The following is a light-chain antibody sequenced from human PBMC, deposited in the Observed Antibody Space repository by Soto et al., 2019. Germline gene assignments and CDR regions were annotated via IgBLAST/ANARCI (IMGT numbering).Light chain of an antibody. V-gene: IGKV3-15*01. CDR1: QSVSSN. J-gene: IGKJ2*01. CDR3: QHHNDWVKT. Sequence: EIVMTQSPATLSVSPGERATLSCRASQSVSSNLAWYQQKPGQTPRLLIYGASTRATGIPARFSGSGSGTEFNLTISSLQSEDFEVYYCQHHNDWVKTFGQGTKLEIK. CDR2: GAS.